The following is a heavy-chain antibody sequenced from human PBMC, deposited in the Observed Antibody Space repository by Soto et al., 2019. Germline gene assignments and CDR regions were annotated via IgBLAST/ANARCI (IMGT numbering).Heavy chain of an antibody. J-gene: IGHJ4*02. CDR2: INAGSGST. CDR3: AREVAAAGTNFFDH. Sequence: ASVKVSCKASGYTFSRYAMHWVRQAPGQRLEWMGWINAGSGSTKYSQKFQGRVTITRDTSASIGLMELSSLTSEDTAVYYCAREVAAAGTNFFDHWGQGTLVTVSS. CDR1: GYTFSRYA. V-gene: IGHV1-3*01. D-gene: IGHD6-13*01.